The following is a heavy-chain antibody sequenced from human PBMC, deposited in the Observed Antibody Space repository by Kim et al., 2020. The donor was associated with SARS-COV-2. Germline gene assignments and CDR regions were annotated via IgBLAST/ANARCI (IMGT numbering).Heavy chain of an antibody. D-gene: IGHD5-12*01. Sequence: ADSLKGRFTISGDNAKNSLYLQMNSLRDENTAVYYCARAYSSYTYYYGMDVWGQGTTVTVSS. J-gene: IGHJ6*02. CDR3: ARAYSSYTYYYGMDV. V-gene: IGHV3-48*02.